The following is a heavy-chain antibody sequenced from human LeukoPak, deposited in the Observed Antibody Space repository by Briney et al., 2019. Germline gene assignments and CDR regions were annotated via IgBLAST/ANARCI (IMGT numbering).Heavy chain of an antibody. Sequence: GGSLRLSCAASGFTFDDYGMNWVRQAPGKGLEWVSYISSSGSTIYYSDSVKGRFTISRDNAKNSLYLQMNSLRAEDTAVYYCARVGYSYGLDYFDYWGQGNLVTVSS. V-gene: IGHV3-48*03. CDR2: ISSSGSTI. D-gene: IGHD5-18*01. CDR1: GFTFDDYG. CDR3: ARVGYSYGLDYFDY. J-gene: IGHJ4*02.